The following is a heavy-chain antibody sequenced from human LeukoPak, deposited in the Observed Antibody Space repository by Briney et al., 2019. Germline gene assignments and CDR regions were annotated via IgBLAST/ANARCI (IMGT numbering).Heavy chain of an antibody. D-gene: IGHD3-16*01. CDR3: ARHLGEVYYFDY. J-gene: IGHJ4*02. V-gene: IGHV4-59*08. CDR2: IYYSGST. Sequence: SXTLXLTCTVSGDSISSYYWSWVRQPPGKGLEWIGFIYYSGSTNHNPSLRSGVSISVDTSKNQFSLKLSSVTAADTAVYYCARHLGEVYYFDYWGQGTLVTVSS. CDR1: GDSISSYY.